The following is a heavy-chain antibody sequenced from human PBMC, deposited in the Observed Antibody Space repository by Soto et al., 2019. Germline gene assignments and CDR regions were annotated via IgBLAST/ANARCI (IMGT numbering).Heavy chain of an antibody. CDR3: ARTYGGRDYYGMDV. Sequence: SVKVSCKASGYTFTVYYMHWVRQAPGQGLEWMGWINPNSGGTNYAQKFQGWVTMTRVTSISTAYMELSRLRSDDTAMYYCARTYGGRDYYGMDVWGQGTTVTVSS. J-gene: IGHJ6*02. CDR2: INPNSGGT. V-gene: IGHV1-2*04. D-gene: IGHD2-15*01. CDR1: GYTFTVYY.